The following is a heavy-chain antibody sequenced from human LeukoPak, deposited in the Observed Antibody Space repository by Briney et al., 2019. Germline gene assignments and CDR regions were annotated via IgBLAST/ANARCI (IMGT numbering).Heavy chain of an antibody. CDR1: GVSISSYY. Sequence: SETLSLTCTVSGVSISSYYWSWIRQPPGKGLEWIGYIYYSGSTNYNPSLKSRVTISVDTSKNQFSLKLSSVTAADTAVYYCARRRYYDSSGYLHYWYFDLWGRGTLVTVSS. V-gene: IGHV4-59*08. CDR2: IYYSGST. D-gene: IGHD3-22*01. CDR3: ARRRYYDSSGYLHYWYFDL. J-gene: IGHJ2*01.